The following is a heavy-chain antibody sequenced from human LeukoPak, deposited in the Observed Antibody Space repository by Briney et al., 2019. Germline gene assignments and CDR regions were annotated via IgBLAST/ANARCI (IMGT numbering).Heavy chain of an antibody. D-gene: IGHD6-13*01. Sequence: GGSLRLSCAASGFTFTNYWMHWVRQGQGKGLVWVSRISTDGSTRHYADSVKGRFTISRDNSKNMMYLQMNSLRAEDTAVYYCASASSHRIAAGGDYWGQGTLVTVSS. CDR3: ASASSHRIAAGGDY. V-gene: IGHV3-74*01. J-gene: IGHJ4*02. CDR1: GFTFTNYW. CDR2: ISTDGSTR.